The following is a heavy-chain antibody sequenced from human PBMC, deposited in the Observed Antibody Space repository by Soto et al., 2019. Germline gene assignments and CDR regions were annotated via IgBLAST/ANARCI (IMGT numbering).Heavy chain of an antibody. D-gene: IGHD2-2*02. CDR2: ISAYNGNT. CDR3: ARDFGYCSSTSCYTPYYYYGMDV. V-gene: IGHV1-18*04. J-gene: IGHJ6*02. CDR1: GYTFTSYG. Sequence: ASVKVSCKASGYTFTSYGISWVRQAPGQGLEWMGWISAYNGNTNYAQKLQGRVTMTTDTSTSTAYMELRSLRSDDTAVYYCARDFGYCSSTSCYTPYYYYGMDVWGHGTTVTVSS.